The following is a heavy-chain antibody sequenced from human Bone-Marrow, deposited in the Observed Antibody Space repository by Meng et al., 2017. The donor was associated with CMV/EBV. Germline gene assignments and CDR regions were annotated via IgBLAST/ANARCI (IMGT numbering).Heavy chain of an antibody. Sequence: GESLKISCAASGFTFSDYYMSWIRQAPGKGLEWVSYISSSGSTIYYADSVKGRFTISRDNAKNSLYLQMNSLRAEDTAVYYCAKDRSDHYRYCSGGSCYGWFDPWGQGTLVTVSS. J-gene: IGHJ5*02. CDR2: ISSSGSTI. CDR1: GFTFSDYY. D-gene: IGHD2-15*01. CDR3: AKDRSDHYRYCSGGSCYGWFDP. V-gene: IGHV3-11*01.